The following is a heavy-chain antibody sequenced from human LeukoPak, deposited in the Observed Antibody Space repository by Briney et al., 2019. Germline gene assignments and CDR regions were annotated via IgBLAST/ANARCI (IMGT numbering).Heavy chain of an antibody. V-gene: IGHV5-51*01. CDR3: ARHGNIAARPGSRGRMDYYYYMDV. CDR2: IYPGDSDT. D-gene: IGHD6-6*01. J-gene: IGHJ6*03. CDR1: GYSFTSYW. Sequence: PGESLKISCKGSGYSFTSYWIGWVRQMPGKGLEWMGVIYPGDSDTRYSPSFQGQVTISADKSISTAYLQWSSLKASDTAMYYCARHGNIAARPGSRGRMDYYYYMDVWGKGTTVTVSS.